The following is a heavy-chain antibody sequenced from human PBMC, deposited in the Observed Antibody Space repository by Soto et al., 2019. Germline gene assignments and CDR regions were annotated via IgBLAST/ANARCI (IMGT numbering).Heavy chain of an antibody. CDR3: ERMDGDYNYYGLDV. CDR2: FFSDAER. CDR1: GFSLTNGRMG. D-gene: IGHD4-17*01. Sequence: QVTLKESGPVLVKPTETLTLTCSVSGFSLTNGRMGVSWIRQPPGKALEWLAHFFSDAERSYSTSMQSRLNMYKDSSGSQVVLTMTNMAPADTATYFCERMDGDYNYYGLDVWGHGIAVTVSS. V-gene: IGHV2-26*01. J-gene: IGHJ6*02.